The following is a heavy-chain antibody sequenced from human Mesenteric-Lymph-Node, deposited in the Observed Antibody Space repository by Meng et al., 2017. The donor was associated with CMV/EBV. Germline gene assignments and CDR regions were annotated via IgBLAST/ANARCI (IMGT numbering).Heavy chain of an antibody. D-gene: IGHD2-2*01. Sequence: GESLKISCAASGFTFTTYSMNWVRQAPGQGLEWIAYISNSGSTIYYADSVKGRFRISRDNGKNSVFLQMNSLTADDTAVYYCARDISPYQLPSRAFDIWGQGTMVTVSS. V-gene: IGHV3-48*04. CDR1: GFTFTTYS. CDR3: ARDISPYQLPSRAFDI. CDR2: ISNSGSTI. J-gene: IGHJ3*02.